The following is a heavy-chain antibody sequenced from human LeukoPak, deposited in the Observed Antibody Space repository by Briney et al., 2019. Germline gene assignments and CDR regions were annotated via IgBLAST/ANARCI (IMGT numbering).Heavy chain of an antibody. CDR3: ARDGDSDWHYSSGSDY. CDR1: GFTFSAYW. CDR2: IKQDGIKK. J-gene: IGHJ4*02. Sequence: HTGGSLRLSCAASGFTFSAYWMAWVRQAPGKGPEWVANIKQDGIKKFYVDSVTGRFTISRDNAKNSLYLQMNSLRAEDTAVYYCARDGDSDWHYSSGSDYWGQGALVTVSS. D-gene: IGHD1-7*01. V-gene: IGHV3-7*01.